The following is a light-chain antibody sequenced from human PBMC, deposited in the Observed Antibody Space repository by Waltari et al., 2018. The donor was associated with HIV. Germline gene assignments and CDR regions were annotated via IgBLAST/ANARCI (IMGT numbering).Light chain of an antibody. CDR3: SSYTNIDTLV. CDR1: NCDVGFFNL. Sequence: QSALTQPAAVSGSPGQSITISCTGTNCDVGFFNLLSWYRHHPGKSPHLVIYGVDSRPAGVSDRFSGSKSGNTASLTISTLQAEDEADYYCSSYTNIDTLVFGGGTKLTVL. CDR2: GVD. V-gene: IGLV2-14*01. J-gene: IGLJ3*02.